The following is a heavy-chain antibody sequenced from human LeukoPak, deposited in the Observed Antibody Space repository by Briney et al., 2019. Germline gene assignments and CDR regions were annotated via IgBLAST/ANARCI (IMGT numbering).Heavy chain of an antibody. J-gene: IGHJ2*01. CDR2: IYDGGNT. CDR1: NGSINGYY. CDR3: VRHVRADEAEYFDL. D-gene: IGHD3-10*02. V-gene: IGHV4-59*08. Sequence: PSETLSLTCTVSNGSINGYYWSWIRQPPGKGLEWIGYIYDGGNTNYNPSLTSRVTISVDTSKNQFSLKLTSVTAADTALYYCVRHVRADEAEYFDLWGRGTLVTVSS.